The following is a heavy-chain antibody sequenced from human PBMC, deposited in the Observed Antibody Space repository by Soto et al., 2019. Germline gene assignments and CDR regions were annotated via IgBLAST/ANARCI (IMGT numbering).Heavy chain of an antibody. Sequence: QAQLVQSGAEVKKPGASVKVSCKASGYTFTGYDINWVRQATGQGLEWMGWMNPNSGNTGYAQNFQGRVTMTRDNSITTAYMDLTSLRDDYSTVYYCAGEKVGITGIDFWGQGTLVIVSS. CDR2: MNPNSGNT. CDR1: GYTFTGYD. V-gene: IGHV1-8*01. D-gene: IGHD1-26*01. CDR3: AGEKVGITGIDF. J-gene: IGHJ4*02.